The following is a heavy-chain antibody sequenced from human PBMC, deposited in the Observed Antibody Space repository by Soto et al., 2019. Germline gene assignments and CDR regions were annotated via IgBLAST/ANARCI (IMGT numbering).Heavy chain of an antibody. CDR1: GFTFSSYA. V-gene: IGHV3-23*01. CDR3: ARDITGSYLVDI. Sequence: PGGSLRLSCAASGFTFSSYAMSWVRQAPGKGLQWVAVINGDGGDTCYADSVKGRLTISRDNSKNTVFLQLDSLRIEDTAVYSCARDITGSYLVDIWGQGTMVTVS. J-gene: IGHJ3*02. CDR2: INGDGGDT. D-gene: IGHD1-20*01.